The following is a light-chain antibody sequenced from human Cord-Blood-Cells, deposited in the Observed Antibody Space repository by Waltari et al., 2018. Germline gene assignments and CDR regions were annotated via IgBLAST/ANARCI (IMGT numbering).Light chain of an antibody. CDR3: CSYAGSYPYV. V-gene: IGLV2-11*01. Sequence: QSALTPPRSVSGSPGQSVTISCTGTSSDVGGYNYVSWYQQHPGQAPKLMIYDVSKRPSGVPDRFSGSKSGNTASLTISGLQAEDEADYYCCSYAGSYPYVFGTGTKVTVL. CDR2: DVS. CDR1: SSDVGGYNY. J-gene: IGLJ1*01.